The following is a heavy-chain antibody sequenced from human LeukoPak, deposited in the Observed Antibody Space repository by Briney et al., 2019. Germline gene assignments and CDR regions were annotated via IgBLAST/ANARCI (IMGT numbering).Heavy chain of an antibody. Sequence: SETLSLTCTVSGGYISSYYWSWIRQPPGKGLEWIGYNYNNGNTNYNPSLKSRVTISVDTSKNQFSLKLSSVTADDTAVYYCARGRITIFGVVTPHFDYWGQGTLVTVSS. CDR3: ARGRITIFGVVTPHFDY. CDR2: NYNNGNT. D-gene: IGHD3-3*01. CDR1: GGYISSYY. V-gene: IGHV4-59*01. J-gene: IGHJ4*02.